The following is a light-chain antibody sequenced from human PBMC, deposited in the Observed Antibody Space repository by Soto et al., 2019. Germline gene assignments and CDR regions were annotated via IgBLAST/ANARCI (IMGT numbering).Light chain of an antibody. Sequence: QMTQSASTMSGSVGDRVTITCRASQTISSWLAWYQQKPGKAPKLLIYAASSLQSGVPSRFSGSGSGTDFTLTISSLQPEDFATYFCQQANSFPITFGQGTRLEIK. V-gene: IGKV1-12*01. J-gene: IGKJ5*01. CDR3: QQANSFPIT. CDR2: AAS. CDR1: QTISSW.